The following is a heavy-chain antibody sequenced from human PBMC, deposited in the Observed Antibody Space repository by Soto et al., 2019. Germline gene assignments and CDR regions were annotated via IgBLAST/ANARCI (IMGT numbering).Heavy chain of an antibody. Sequence: ASVKVSCKASGYTFTSYGISWVRQAPGQGLEWMGWISAYNGNTNYAQKLQGRVTMTTDTSTSTAYKELRSLRSDDTAVYYCATMKNIVVVADAILSSWFDTWGQGTLATVSS. CDR3: ATMKNIVVVADAILSSWFDT. V-gene: IGHV1-18*01. CDR2: ISAYNGNT. J-gene: IGHJ5*02. CDR1: GYTFTSYG. D-gene: IGHD2-2*02.